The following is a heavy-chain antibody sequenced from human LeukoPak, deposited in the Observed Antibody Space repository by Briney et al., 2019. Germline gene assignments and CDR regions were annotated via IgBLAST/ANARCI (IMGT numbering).Heavy chain of an antibody. CDR2: ISGSGGST. J-gene: IGHJ4*02. Sequence: GGSLRLSCAASGFTFSSYAMSWVRQAPGKGLECVSGISGSGGSTYYADSVKGRFTISRDNSKNTLYLQMNSLRAEDTAVYYCAKVNSVSGSGSYPYWGQGTLVTVSS. CDR3: AKVNSVSGSGSYPY. CDR1: GFTFSSYA. D-gene: IGHD3-10*01. V-gene: IGHV3-23*01.